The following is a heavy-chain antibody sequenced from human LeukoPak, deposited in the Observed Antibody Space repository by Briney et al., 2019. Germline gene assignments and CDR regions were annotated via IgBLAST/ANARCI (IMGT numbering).Heavy chain of an antibody. Sequence: GGSLRLSCAASGFSFSNHHINWVRQSPGKGLEWVGRARNKAESYKIEYAASVKGRFIISRDDSKKSLFLHMNNLKTEDTAVYYCARESSIFQVVARSYMDVWGKGTTVTVSS. CDR3: ARESSIFQVVARSYMDV. CDR1: GFSFSNHH. V-gene: IGHV3-72*01. D-gene: IGHD3-3*01. CDR2: ARNKAESYKI. J-gene: IGHJ6*03.